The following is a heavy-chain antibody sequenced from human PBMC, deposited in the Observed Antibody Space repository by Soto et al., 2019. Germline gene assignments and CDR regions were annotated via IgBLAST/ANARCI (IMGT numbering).Heavy chain of an antibody. D-gene: IGHD1-1*01. Sequence: EVQLVESGGGLVQPGGSLRLSCAASGFTVSSNYMSWVSQAPGKGLEWVSVIYSGGSTFYADSVEGRFTISRDNSKNTLYLQMNGLRAEDTAVYYCARDLNGNNWFDPWGQGTLVTVSS. CDR3: ARDLNGNNWFDP. CDR1: GFTVSSNY. CDR2: IYSGGST. J-gene: IGHJ5*02. V-gene: IGHV3-66*01.